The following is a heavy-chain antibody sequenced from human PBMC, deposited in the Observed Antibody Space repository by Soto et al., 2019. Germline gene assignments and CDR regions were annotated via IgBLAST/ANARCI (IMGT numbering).Heavy chain of an antibody. J-gene: IGHJ4*02. CDR2: IHSSGTS. CDR3: ETRTGTLM. Sequence: SETLSLTCAVSGGSISGNNWWTWVRQPPGKGLEWVGEIHSSGTSNYSPSLESRVSISLDKSKNHFSLRLRSVTAADTAVYYCETRTGTLMWGQGTVVTVSS. V-gene: IGHV4-4*02. CDR1: GGSISGNNW.